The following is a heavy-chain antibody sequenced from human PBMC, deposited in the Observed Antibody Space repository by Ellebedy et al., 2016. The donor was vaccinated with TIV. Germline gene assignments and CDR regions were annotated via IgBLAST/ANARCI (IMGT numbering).Heavy chain of an antibody. D-gene: IGHD6-19*01. Sequence: SVKVSXXASGGTFSSYAISWVRQAPGQGLEWMGRIIPILGIANYAQKFQGRVTITADKSTSTAYMELSSLRSEDTAVYYCAAGGGSGWLDWFDPWGQGTLVTVSS. CDR2: IIPILGIA. V-gene: IGHV1-69*04. J-gene: IGHJ5*02. CDR3: AAGGGSGWLDWFDP. CDR1: GGTFSSYA.